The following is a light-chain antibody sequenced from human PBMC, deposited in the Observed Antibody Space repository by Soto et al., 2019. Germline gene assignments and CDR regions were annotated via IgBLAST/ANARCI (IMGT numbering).Light chain of an antibody. J-gene: IGKJ1*01. V-gene: IGKV3-20*01. CDR3: QQYGSSSWT. CDR1: QSVSSSY. CDR2: GTS. Sequence: EIVFTQSSVTLSLSPGERATLSCRASQSVSSSYLAWYQQKPGQAPSLLIYGTSSRATGIPDRFSGSGSGTDFTLTISRLEPEDFAVYYCQQYGSSSWTFGQGTKVDIK.